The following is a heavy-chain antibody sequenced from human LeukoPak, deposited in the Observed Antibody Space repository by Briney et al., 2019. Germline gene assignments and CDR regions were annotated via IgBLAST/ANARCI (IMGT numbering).Heavy chain of an antibody. V-gene: IGHV3-33*01. CDR2: IQSDGSKQ. D-gene: IGHD5-18*01. J-gene: IGHJ5*02. CDR1: GFTFSTFG. Sequence: PGGSLRLSCATAGFTFSTFGITWVRQTPGKGLEWAAAIQSDGSKQYYGDSVKGRFTISRDSSKNTVYLQMNSLRDEDTAVYYCARDVDTSSHSSQLDPWGQGTLVTVSS. CDR3: ARDVDTSSHSSQLDP.